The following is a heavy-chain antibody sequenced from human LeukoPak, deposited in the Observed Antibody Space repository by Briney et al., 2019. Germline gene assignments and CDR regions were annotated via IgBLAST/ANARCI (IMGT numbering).Heavy chain of an antibody. D-gene: IGHD2-2*01. CDR1: GFTFSSYS. V-gene: IGHV3-48*04. CDR2: ISSSSSTI. J-gene: IGHJ4*02. Sequence: GGSLRLSCAAFGFTFSSYSMNWVRQAPGKGLEWVSYISSSSSTIYYADSVKGRFTISRDNAKNSLYLQMNSLRAEDTAVYYCARDGIVVPAASYFDYWGQGTLVTVSS. CDR3: ARDGIVVPAASYFDY.